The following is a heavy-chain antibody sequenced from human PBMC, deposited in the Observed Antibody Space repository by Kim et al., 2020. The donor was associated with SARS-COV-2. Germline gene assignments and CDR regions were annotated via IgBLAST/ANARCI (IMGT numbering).Heavy chain of an antibody. CDR1: GGSISSYY. CDR3: ARVIKSSYFDY. V-gene: IGHV4-59*13. CDR2: IYYSGST. J-gene: IGHJ4*02. D-gene: IGHD3-10*01. Sequence: SETLSLTCTVSGGSISSYYWSWIRQPPGKGLEWIGYIYYSGSTNYNPSLKSRVTISVDTSKNQFSLKLSSVTAADTAVYYCARVIKSSYFDYWGQGTLVTVSS.